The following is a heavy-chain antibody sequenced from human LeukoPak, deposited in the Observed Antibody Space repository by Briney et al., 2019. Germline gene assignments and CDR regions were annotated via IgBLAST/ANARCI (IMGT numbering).Heavy chain of an antibody. J-gene: IGHJ3*02. CDR3: ASGDYGDPSDAFDI. V-gene: IGHV1-69*06. Sequence: SVKVSCKASGGTSSSYAISWVRQAPGQGLEWMGGIIPIFGTANYAQKFQGRVTITADKSTSTAYMELSSLRSEDTAVYYCASGDYGDPSDAFDIWGQGTMVTVSS. CDR1: GGTSSSYA. CDR2: IIPIFGTA. D-gene: IGHD4-17*01.